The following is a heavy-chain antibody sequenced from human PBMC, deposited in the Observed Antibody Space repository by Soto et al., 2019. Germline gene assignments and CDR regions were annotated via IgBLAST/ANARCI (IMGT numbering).Heavy chain of an antibody. CDR1: GGTFSSYA. CDR3: ARLYYDFWSGYSQYNWFDP. V-gene: IGHV1-69*01. J-gene: IGHJ5*02. D-gene: IGHD3-3*01. Sequence: QVQLVQSGAEVKKPGSSVKVSCKASGGTFSSYAISWVRQAPGQGLEWMGGIIPIIGTANYAQKFQGRVTITADESTSTAYMELSSLRSEDTAVYYCARLYYDFWSGYSQYNWFDPWGQGTLVTVSS. CDR2: IIPIIGTA.